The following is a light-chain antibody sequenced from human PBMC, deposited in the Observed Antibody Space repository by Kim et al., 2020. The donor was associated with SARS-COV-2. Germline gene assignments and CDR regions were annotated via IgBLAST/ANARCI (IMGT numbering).Light chain of an antibody. CDR3: SSYAGSNNWV. CDR1: RSDVGGYNY. Sequence: SVTISCTGTRSDVGGYNYVSWYQQHPGKGKAPKLIMYEVSKRPSGVPDRFSGSKSGSTASLTVSGLQAEEEADYYCSSYAGSNNWVFGGGTQLTVL. J-gene: IGLJ3*02. V-gene: IGLV2-8*01. CDR2: EVS.